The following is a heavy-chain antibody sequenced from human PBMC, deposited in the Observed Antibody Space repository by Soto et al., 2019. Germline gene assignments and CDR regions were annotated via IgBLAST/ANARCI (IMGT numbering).Heavy chain of an antibody. D-gene: IGHD1-1*01. V-gene: IGHV3-7*03. Sequence: PGGSLRLSCTSSGFTSGSYWMNWVRQAPGKGLEWVAIIKNDGSETYYVDSVKGRFTISRDNAKNSLYLQMNSLRAEDTAVYYCSSEQRENWFDPWGQGTLVPVSS. CDR3: SSEQRENWFDP. CDR1: GFTSGSYW. J-gene: IGHJ5*02. CDR2: IKNDGSET.